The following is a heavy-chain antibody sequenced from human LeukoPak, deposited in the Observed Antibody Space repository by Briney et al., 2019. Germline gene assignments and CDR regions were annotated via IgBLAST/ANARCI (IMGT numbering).Heavy chain of an antibody. CDR2: IYTSGST. V-gene: IGHV4-61*02. J-gene: IGHJ6*02. D-gene: IGHD2-21*02. Sequence: PSQTLSLTCTVSGGSIRSGSYFWRWVRQPAGKGLEWIGRIYTSGSTNYNPSLKSRVTISVDTSKNQFSLKLSSVTAADTAVYYCAGSIVVVTASGMDVWGQGTTVTVSS. CDR3: AGSIVVVTASGMDV. CDR1: GGSIRSGSYF.